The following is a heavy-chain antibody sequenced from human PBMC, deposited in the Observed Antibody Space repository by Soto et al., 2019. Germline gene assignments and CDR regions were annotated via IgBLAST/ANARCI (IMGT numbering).Heavy chain of an antibody. CDR3: AHTTPGPSDYDG. V-gene: IGHV2-5*01. J-gene: IGHJ6*02. CDR1: GFSLTSGVVG. Sequence: ESGPTLVNPTQTLTLTCTFSGFSLTSGVVGMGWIRQPPGEALEWLALIYWNDEQYYNPSLRNRLTITRDTSKNHVVLTMTNMDPVATATYYCAHTTPGPSDYDGCRQRTTVTASS. D-gene: IGHD2-15*01. CDR2: IYWNDEQ.